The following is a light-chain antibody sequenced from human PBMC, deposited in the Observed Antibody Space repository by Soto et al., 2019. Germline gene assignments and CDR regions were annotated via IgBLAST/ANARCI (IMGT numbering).Light chain of an antibody. CDR1: QSVSSSY. J-gene: IGKJ2*01. CDR2: GVL. CDR3: QQYGSSPYT. V-gene: IGKV3-20*01. Sequence: EVVLTQSPGTLSLSPGERATLSCRASQSVSSSYLAWYQQKPGQAPRLLIQGVLTRATGIPDRFSGSGSGTDFTLTISRLEPEDFAVYYCQQYGSSPYTFGQGTKLEIK.